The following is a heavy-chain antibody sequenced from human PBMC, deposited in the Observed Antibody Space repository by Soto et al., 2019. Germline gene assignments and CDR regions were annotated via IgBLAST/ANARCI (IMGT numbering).Heavy chain of an antibody. Sequence: GGSLRLSCAASGFTVSSNYMSWVRQAPGKGLEWVSAISGSGGSTYYADSVKGRFTISRDNSKNTLYLQMNSLRAEDTAVYYCARDEHHYDSSGYYDYWGQGTLVTVSS. V-gene: IGHV3-23*01. CDR3: ARDEHHYDSSGYYDY. CDR1: GFTVSSNY. D-gene: IGHD3-22*01. J-gene: IGHJ4*02. CDR2: ISGSGGST.